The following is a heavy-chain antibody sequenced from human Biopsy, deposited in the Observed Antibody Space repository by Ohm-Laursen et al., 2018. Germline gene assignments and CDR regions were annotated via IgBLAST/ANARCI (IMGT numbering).Heavy chain of an antibody. V-gene: IGHV2-70*04. D-gene: IGHD5-18*01. CDR3: SRSGAYRFGAFEY. CDR2: IGWDDDE. CDR1: GLSLRTSGIR. J-gene: IGHJ4*02. Sequence: PTQTLTLTCTFSGLSLRTSGIRMSWVRQPPGKAPEWLARIGWDDDEFYSTSPKARLPVSKATSKNQVVPTLTNMDPVDTAAYYCSRSGAYRFGAFEYWGQGILVTVSS.